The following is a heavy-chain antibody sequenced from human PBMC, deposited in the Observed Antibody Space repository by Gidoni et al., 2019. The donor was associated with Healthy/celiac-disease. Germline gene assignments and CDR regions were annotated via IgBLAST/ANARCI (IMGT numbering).Heavy chain of an antibody. CDR2: IYSVGST. CDR1: GFTVSSNY. Sequence: EVQRVESGGGLVQPGGSLRLSCAASGFTVSSNYMSCVRQAPGKGLEWVSVIYSVGSTYYSDSVKGRFTISRDNSKNTLYLQMNSLSAEDTAVYYCARGIGWEPTFFDYWGQGTLVTVSS. V-gene: IGHV3-66*01. J-gene: IGHJ4*02. CDR3: ARGIGWEPTFFDY. D-gene: IGHD1-26*01.